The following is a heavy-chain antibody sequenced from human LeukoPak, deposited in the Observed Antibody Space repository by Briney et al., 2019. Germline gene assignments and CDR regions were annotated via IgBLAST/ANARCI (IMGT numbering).Heavy chain of an antibody. CDR3: AKDGPSHSDYGDQFDY. V-gene: IGHV3-23*01. CDR2: ISGSGGST. D-gene: IGHD4-17*01. CDR1: GFTFSSYA. J-gene: IGHJ4*02. Sequence: GGPLRLSCAASGFTFSSYAMNWGRQAPGKGLEWLSVISGSGGSTYYADAVKGRFTISGDNSKNTLYLQMNSLRAEDTALYYCAKDGPSHSDYGDQFDYWGQGTLVTVSS.